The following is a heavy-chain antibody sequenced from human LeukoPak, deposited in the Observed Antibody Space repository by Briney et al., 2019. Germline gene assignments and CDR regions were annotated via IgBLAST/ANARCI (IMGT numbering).Heavy chain of an antibody. CDR3: ARDQYGLTGHKNAYYFDY. CDR2: IIPILGIA. V-gene: IGHV1-69*04. CDR1: GGTFSSYA. J-gene: IGHJ4*02. Sequence: SVKVSCKASGGTFSSYAISWVRQAPGQGLEWMGRIIPILGIANYAQKFQGRVTITADKSTSTAYMELSSLRSEDTAVYYCARDQYGLTGHKNAYYFDYWGQGTLVTVSS. D-gene: IGHD3-9*01.